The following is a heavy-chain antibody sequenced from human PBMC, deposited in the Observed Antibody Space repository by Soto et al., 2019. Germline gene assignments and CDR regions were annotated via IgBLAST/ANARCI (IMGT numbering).Heavy chain of an antibody. CDR3: AKSPLASAIVARGWFDP. V-gene: IGHV1-69*06. Sequence: GASVKVSCKAPGGTFSNFAISWVRQAPGQGLEWMGGIIPIFGTANYAQNFQGRVTITADKSTSTAYMELSSLRSEDTAVYYCAKSPLASAIVARGWFDPWGQGTLVTVSS. D-gene: IGHD6-6*01. CDR1: GGTFSNFA. CDR2: IIPIFGTA. J-gene: IGHJ5*02.